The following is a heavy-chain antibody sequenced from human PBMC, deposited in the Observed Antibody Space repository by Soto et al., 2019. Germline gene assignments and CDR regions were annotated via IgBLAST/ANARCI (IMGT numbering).Heavy chain of an antibody. J-gene: IGHJ4*02. CDR3: AISGQPGGYFDY. V-gene: IGHV4-31*03. CDR2: IYYSGST. D-gene: IGHD2-15*01. CDR1: GGSISSGGYY. Sequence: QVQLQESGPGLVKPSQTMSLTCTVSGGSISSGGYYWSWIRQHPGKGLEWIGYIYYSGSTYYNPSLKSRVTISVDTSKNHFSLKLSSVTAADTAVYYCAISGQPGGYFDYWGQGTLVTVSS.